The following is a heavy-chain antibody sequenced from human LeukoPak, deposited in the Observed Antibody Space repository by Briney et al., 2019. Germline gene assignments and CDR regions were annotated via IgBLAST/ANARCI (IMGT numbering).Heavy chain of an antibody. V-gene: IGHV1-18*01. D-gene: IGHD2-2*02. Sequence: ASVKVSCKASGYTFTSYGISWVRQAPGQGLEWMGWISAYNGNTNYAQKLQGRVTMTTDTSTSTAYMELRSLGSEDTAVYYCARDLGYCSSTSCYNYYYCMDVWGKGTTVTVSS. CDR1: GYTFTSYG. J-gene: IGHJ6*03. CDR2: ISAYNGNT. CDR3: ARDLGYCSSTSCYNYYYCMDV.